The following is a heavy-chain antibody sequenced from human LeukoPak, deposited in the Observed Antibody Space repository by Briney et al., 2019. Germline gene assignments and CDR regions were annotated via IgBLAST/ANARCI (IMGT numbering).Heavy chain of an antibody. Sequence: SETLSLTCTVSGGSISGYYWSWIRQPAGKGLEWIGRLYGSASIKYNPSLRSRLSLSGDTSKNQFSLKLSSVTAADTAVYYCVREARLASAAGLDVWGQGTMVTVS. V-gene: IGHV4-4*07. J-gene: IGHJ6*02. CDR3: VREARLASAAGLDV. D-gene: IGHD5-12*01. CDR1: GGSISGYY. CDR2: LYGSASI.